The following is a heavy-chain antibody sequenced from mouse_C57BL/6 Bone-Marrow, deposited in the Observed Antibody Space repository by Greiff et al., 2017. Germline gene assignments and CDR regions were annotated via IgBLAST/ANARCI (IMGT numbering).Heavy chain of an antibody. CDR3: ARDSSGYQGYYAMDY. V-gene: IGHV5-4*01. CDR1: GFTFSSYA. D-gene: IGHD3-2*02. CDR2: ISDGGSYT. J-gene: IGHJ4*01. Sequence: EVNLVESGGGLVKPGGSLKLSCAASGFTFSSYAMSWVRQTPEKRLEWVATISDGGSYTYYPDNVKGRFTISRANAKNNLYLQMSHLKSEDTAMYYCARDSSGYQGYYAMDYWGQGTSVTVSS.